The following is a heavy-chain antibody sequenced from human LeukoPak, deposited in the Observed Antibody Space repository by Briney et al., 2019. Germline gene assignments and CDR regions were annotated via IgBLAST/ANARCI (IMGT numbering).Heavy chain of an antibody. CDR3: ARGVNYGSGSYYDYFDY. D-gene: IGHD3-10*01. CDR2: IYYSGST. J-gene: IGHJ4*02. Sequence: SETLSLTCTVSGGSISSYYWSWIRQPPGKGLEWIGYIYYSGSTNYNPSLKSRVTISVDTSKNQFSLKLSSVTAADTAVYYCARGVNYGSGSYYDYFDYWGQGTLVTVSS. V-gene: IGHV4-59*01. CDR1: GGSISSYY.